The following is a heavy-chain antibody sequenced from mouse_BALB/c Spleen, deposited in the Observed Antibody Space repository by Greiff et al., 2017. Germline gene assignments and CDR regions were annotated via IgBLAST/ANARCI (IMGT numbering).Heavy chain of an antibody. J-gene: IGHJ3*01. CDR3: ARHLFYDGYYWFAY. CDR2: ISSGGSYT. V-gene: IGHV5-6*01. D-gene: IGHD2-3*01. Sequence: VQLKESGGDLVKPGGSLKLSCAASGFTFSSYGMSWVRQTPDKRLEWVATISSGGSYTYYPDSVKGRFTISRDNAKNTLYLQMSSLKSEDTAMYYCARHLFYDGYYWFAYWGQGTLVTVSA. CDR1: GFTFSSYG.